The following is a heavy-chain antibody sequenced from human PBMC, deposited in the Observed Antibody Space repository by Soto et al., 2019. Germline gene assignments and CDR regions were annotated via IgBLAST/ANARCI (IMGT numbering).Heavy chain of an antibody. D-gene: IGHD3-10*01. CDR3: ARCHGIEIDAYY. Sequence: SETLSLTCTVSGVSITGGSISSTTYYWCWMRQPPGKGLEWIASFFIGGNTYYNPSIKSRVTTSVDTSKNQFSLKLSSVTAADTAVYFCARCHGIEIDAYYWGKGILVT. J-gene: IGHJ4*02. CDR1: GVSITGGSISSTTYY. V-gene: IGHV4-39*01. CDR2: FFIGGNT.